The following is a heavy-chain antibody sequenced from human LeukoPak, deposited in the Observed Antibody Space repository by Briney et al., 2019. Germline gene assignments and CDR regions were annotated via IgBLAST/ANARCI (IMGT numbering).Heavy chain of an antibody. Sequence: AASVKVSCKASGYIFTGYYMHWVRQAPGQGLEWMGIINPSGGSTSYAQKFQGRVTMTRDMSTSTVYMELSSLRSEDTAVYYCARQNYYDSSGYYHWGQGTLVTVSS. CDR1: GYIFTGYY. V-gene: IGHV1-46*01. J-gene: IGHJ5*02. CDR2: INPSGGST. D-gene: IGHD3-22*01. CDR3: ARQNYYDSSGYYH.